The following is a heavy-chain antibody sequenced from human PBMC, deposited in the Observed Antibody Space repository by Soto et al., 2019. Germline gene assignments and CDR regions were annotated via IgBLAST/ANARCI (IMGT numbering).Heavy chain of an antibody. J-gene: IGHJ6*02. Sequence: WTWIRQPPGRGLEWIGNIYYSVSTNYNPSLKNRVTMSVDTSKNQSSLMLTSVTAADTAVYYCARPSGSYSYYYGMDVWGQGTTVTVSS. V-gene: IGHV4-61*07. CDR3: ARPSGSYSYYYGMDV. D-gene: IGHD1-26*01. CDR2: IYYSVST.